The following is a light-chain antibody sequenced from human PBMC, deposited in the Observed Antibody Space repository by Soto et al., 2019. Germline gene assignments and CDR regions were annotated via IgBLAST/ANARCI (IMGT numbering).Light chain of an antibody. J-gene: IGKJ4*01. CDR1: QSVGGD. CDR3: QQYNNWPLT. CDR2: GAS. Sequence: EIVLTQSPGTLSLSPGERATLSCRASQSVGGDVAWYQQKPGQAPRLLIYGASTRATGIPARFSGSGSGTEFTLTISSLQSEDFAIYYCQQYNNWPLTFGGGTKVDIK. V-gene: IGKV3-15*01.